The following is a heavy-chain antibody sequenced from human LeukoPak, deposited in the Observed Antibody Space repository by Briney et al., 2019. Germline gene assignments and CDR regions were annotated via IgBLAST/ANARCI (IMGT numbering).Heavy chain of an antibody. CDR3: AIQPLWFGELDWYFDL. CDR1: GGTFSIYA. V-gene: IGHV1-69*13. J-gene: IGHJ2*01. Sequence: GASVKVSCKASGGTFSIYAISWVRQAPGQALEWMGGIISIFGTANYAQKFQGRVTITADESTSTAYMELSSLRSEDTAVYYCAIQPLWFGELDWYFDLWGRGTLVTVSS. CDR2: IISIFGTA. D-gene: IGHD3-10*01.